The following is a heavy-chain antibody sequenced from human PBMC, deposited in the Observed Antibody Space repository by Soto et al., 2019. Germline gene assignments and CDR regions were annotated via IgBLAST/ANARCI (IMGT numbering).Heavy chain of an antibody. CDR2: IRSATDGGTT. J-gene: IGHJ4*02. CDR1: GVTLTSVW. D-gene: IGHD5-18*01. Sequence: PGGSLRLSCAVSGVTLTSVWMNWIRQAPGKGPEWVGRIRSATDGGTTDYAAPVKGRFTISRHDSENTLYLQMNSLKSEDTAVYYCSHGYYQYFNSWGQGTLVTV. CDR3: SHGYYQYFNS. V-gene: IGHV3-15*07.